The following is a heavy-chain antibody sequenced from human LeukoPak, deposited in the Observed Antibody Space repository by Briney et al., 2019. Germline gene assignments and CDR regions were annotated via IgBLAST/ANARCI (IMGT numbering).Heavy chain of an antibody. CDR1: GGSFSGYY. J-gene: IGHJ4*02. CDR2: INHSGST. CDR3: ARPEDYCSSTSCYTPIVG. V-gene: IGHV4-34*01. Sequence: SETLSLTCAVYGGSFSGYYWSWIRQPSGKGLEWIGEINHSGSTKYNPSLKSRVAISVDTSKNQFSLKLSSVTAAGTAVYYCARPEDYCSSTSCYTPIVGWGQGTLVTVSS. D-gene: IGHD2-2*02.